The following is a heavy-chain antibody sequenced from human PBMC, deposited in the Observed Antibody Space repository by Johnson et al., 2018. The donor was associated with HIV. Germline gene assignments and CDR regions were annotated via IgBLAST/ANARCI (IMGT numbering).Heavy chain of an antibody. CDR3: ARESRTTVVIRGGAFDI. D-gene: IGHD4-23*01. CDR2: ISYDGSNK. J-gene: IGHJ3*02. Sequence: QVQLVESGGGLVQPGRSLRLSCAASGFTFSSYAMHWVRQAPGKGLEWVAVISYDGSNKYYADSVKGRLTISRDNSKNTLYLQMNSLRAEDTSVYYCARESRTTVVIRGGAFDIWGQGTMVTVSS. V-gene: IGHV3-30*04. CDR1: GFTFSSYA.